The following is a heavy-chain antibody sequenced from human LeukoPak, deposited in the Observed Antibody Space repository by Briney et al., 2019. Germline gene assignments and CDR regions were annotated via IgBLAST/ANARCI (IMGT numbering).Heavy chain of an antibody. CDR3: ARYRVAVTGGSYYFDY. CDR2: INPNSGGT. V-gene: IGHV1-2*04. CDR1: GYTFTGYY. D-gene: IGHD6-19*01. Sequence: ASVKVSCKASGYTFTGYYMHWVRQAPGQGLEWMGWINPNSGGTNYAQKFQGWVTMTRDTSISTAYMELSRLRSDDTAVYYCARYRVAVTGGSYYFDYWGQGTLVTVSS. J-gene: IGHJ4*02.